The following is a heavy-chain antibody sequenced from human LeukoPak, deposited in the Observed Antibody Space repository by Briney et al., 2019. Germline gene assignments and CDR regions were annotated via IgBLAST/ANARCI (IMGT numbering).Heavy chain of an antibody. D-gene: IGHD4-23*01. CDR3: ARTEVTPFGPPKLFDY. J-gene: IGHJ4*02. Sequence: SETLSLTCTVSGGSISSGDYYWSWIRQPPGEGLEWIGYIYYSGSTYYNPSLKSRVTISVDTSKNQFSLKLSSVSAADMAVYYCARTEVTPFGPPKLFDYWGQGTLVTVFS. CDR1: GGSISSGDYY. CDR2: IYYSGST. V-gene: IGHV4-30-4*01.